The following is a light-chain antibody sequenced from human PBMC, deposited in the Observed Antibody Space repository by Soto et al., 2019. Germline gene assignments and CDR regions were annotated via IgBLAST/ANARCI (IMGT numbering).Light chain of an antibody. CDR2: DAS. J-gene: IGKJ1*01. CDR1: QSISGW. CDR3: QQYYSYPRT. Sequence: DIQMTQSPSTLSASVGDRVTITCRASQSISGWLAWYQQKPGKPPKLLIYDASSLEGGVPSRFSGSGSGTEFTLTISSLQPDDFATYYCQQYYSYPRTFGQGTKVDIK. V-gene: IGKV1-5*01.